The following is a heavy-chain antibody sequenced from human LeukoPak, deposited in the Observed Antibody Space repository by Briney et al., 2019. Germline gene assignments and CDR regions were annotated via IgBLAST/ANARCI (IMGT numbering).Heavy chain of an antibody. J-gene: IGHJ4*02. CDR1: GFTFDRHA. V-gene: IGHV3-23*01. D-gene: IGHD1-26*01. Sequence: GGSLRLSCVASGFTFDRHAMCWVRQAPGKGLEWVSTISGSGGSTYNADSVKGRFTISRDNSKNTLFLQMNSLRAEDTAVYYCAKGSYYFDYWGQGTLVTVSS. CDR3: AKGSYYFDY. CDR2: ISGSGGST.